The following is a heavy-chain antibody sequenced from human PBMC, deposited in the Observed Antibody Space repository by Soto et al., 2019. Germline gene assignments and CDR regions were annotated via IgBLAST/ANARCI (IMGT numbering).Heavy chain of an antibody. D-gene: IGHD6-19*01. Sequence: EVQVLESGGGLVQRGGSLRLSCAAAGITFSSFAMGWVRQTPGKGLEWVSGISSSGGSTYYADSVKGRFIISRDNSKSTLHLQMNSLRAEDTDIYYCAKGRGSSVGSFDHWGQGTLVTVSS. V-gene: IGHV3-23*01. CDR2: ISSSGGST. CDR1: GITFSSFA. J-gene: IGHJ4*02. CDR3: AKGRGSSVGSFDH.